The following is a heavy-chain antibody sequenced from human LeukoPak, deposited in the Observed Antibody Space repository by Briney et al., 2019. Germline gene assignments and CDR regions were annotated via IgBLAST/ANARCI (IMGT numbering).Heavy chain of an antibody. CDR1: GYTFTSYD. CDR2: MNPNSGNT. CDR3: ARGWLDLYFDY. D-gene: IGHD6-19*01. J-gene: IGHJ4*02. Sequence: GAPVKVSCKASGYTFTSYDINWVRQATGQGLEWMGWMNPNSGNTGYAQKFQGRVTITADKSTSTAYMELSSLRSEDTAVYYCARGWLDLYFDYWGQGTLVTVSS. V-gene: IGHV1-8*01.